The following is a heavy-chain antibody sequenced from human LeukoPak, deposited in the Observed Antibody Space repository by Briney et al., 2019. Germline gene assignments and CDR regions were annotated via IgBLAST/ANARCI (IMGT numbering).Heavy chain of an antibody. CDR1: GFTFSSYS. CDR3: ARDNRVLISSSTNFDY. D-gene: IGHD6-6*01. J-gene: IGHJ4*02. V-gene: IGHV3-21*01. Sequence: GSLRLSCAASGFTFSSYSMNWVRQAPGKGLEWVSSISSSSSYIYYADSVKGRFTISRDNAKNSLYLQMNSLRAEDTAVYYCARDNRVLISSSTNFDYWGQGTLVTVSS. CDR2: ISSSSSYI.